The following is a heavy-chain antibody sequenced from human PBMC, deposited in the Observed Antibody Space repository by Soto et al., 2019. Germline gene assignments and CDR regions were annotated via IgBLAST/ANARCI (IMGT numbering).Heavy chain of an antibody. CDR1: GFTFSGYN. CDR3: ARDLGYCVSSSCYLFDP. V-gene: IGHV3-48*02. J-gene: IGHJ5*02. D-gene: IGHD2-2*03. CDR2: ISSDSSVK. Sequence: TGGSLRLFCAASGFTFSGYNMNWVRQAPGKGLEWVSYISSDSSVKYYADSVKGRFTISRDNPKNSLYLQMNSLRDEDTAVYFCARDLGYCVSSSCYLFDPWGQGTLVTVSS.